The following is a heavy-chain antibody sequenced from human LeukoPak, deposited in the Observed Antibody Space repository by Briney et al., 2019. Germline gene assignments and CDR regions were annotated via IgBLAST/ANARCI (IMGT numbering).Heavy chain of an antibody. D-gene: IGHD4-23*01. CDR2: MYPNSGNT. CDR1: GYTFTSYD. J-gene: IGHJ4*02. Sequence: ASVKVSCKASGYTFTSYDINWVRQATGQGLEWMGWMYPNSGNTGYAQKFQGRVTMTRDTSISTAYMELSSLTSEDTAVYYCATELRWKDHWGQGTLVTVSS. CDR3: ATELRWKDH. V-gene: IGHV1-8*01.